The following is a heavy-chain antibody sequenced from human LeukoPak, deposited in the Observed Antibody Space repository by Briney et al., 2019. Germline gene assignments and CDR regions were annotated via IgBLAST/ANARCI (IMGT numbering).Heavy chain of an antibody. J-gene: IGHJ4*02. CDR2: TSYSGAT. CDR3: ARGGRYFDY. V-gene: IGHV4-59*01. Sequence: SETLSLTCTVSGCSISSYYWSWIRQPPGKGLEWIGYTSYSGATNYNPSLKSRVTISIDTSKNQFSLKLSSVTAADTAMYYCARGGRYFDYWGQGTLVTVSS. CDR1: GCSISSYY. D-gene: IGHD3-9*01.